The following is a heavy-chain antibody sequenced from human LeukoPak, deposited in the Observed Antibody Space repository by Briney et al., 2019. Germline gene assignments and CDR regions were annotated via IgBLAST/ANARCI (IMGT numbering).Heavy chain of an antibody. CDR1: GFTFSSYA. CDR2: ISGSGGST. V-gene: IGHV3-23*01. CDR3: AKKLGMVRGVIIT. Sequence: GGSLRLSCAAPGFTFSSYAMSWVRQAPGKGLEWVSAISGSGGSTYYADSVKGRFTISRDNSKNTLYLQMNSLRAEDTAVYYCAKKLGMVRGVIITWGQGTLVTVSS. J-gene: IGHJ5*02. D-gene: IGHD3-10*01.